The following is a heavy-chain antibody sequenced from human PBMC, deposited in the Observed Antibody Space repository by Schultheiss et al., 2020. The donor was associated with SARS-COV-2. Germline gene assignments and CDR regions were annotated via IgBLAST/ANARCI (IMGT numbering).Heavy chain of an antibody. CDR3: TVYFSGRGDY. D-gene: IGHD6-19*01. CDR1: GFTFDDYG. V-gene: IGHV3-15*01. Sequence: GGSLRLSCAASGFTFDDYGMSWVRQAPGKGLEWVGRIKSKTDGGTTDYAAPVKGRFTISRDDSKNTLYLQMNSLKTEDTAVYYCTVYFSGRGDYWGQGTLVTVSS. J-gene: IGHJ4*02. CDR2: IKSKTDGGTT.